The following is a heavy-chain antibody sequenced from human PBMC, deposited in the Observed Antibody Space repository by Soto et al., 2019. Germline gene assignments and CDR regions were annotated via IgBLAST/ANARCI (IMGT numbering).Heavy chain of an antibody. Sequence: SETLSLTCTVSGGSISSYYWSWIRQPPGKGLEWIGYIYYSGSTNYNPSLKSRVTISVDTSKNQFSLKLSSVTAADTAVYYCARRRYMDVWGKGTMVTVSS. CDR2: IYYSGST. CDR1: GGSISSYY. V-gene: IGHV4-59*12. J-gene: IGHJ6*03. CDR3: ARRRYMDV.